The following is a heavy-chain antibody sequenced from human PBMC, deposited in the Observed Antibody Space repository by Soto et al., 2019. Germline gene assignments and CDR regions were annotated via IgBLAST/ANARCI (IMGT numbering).Heavy chain of an antibody. CDR1: GFTFSSYA. D-gene: IGHD5-18*01. Sequence: GGSLRLSCAASGFTFSSYAMSWVRQAPGKGLEWVSAISGSGGSTYHADSVKGRFTISRDNSKNTLYLQMNSLRAEDTAVYYCAKDTRYGTPNPYYYGMDVWGQGTTVTVSS. CDR3: AKDTRYGTPNPYYYGMDV. J-gene: IGHJ6*02. V-gene: IGHV3-23*01. CDR2: ISGSGGST.